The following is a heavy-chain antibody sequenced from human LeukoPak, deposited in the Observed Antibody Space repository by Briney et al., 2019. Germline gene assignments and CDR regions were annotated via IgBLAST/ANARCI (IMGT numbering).Heavy chain of an antibody. D-gene: IGHD5-12*01. CDR3: ARDATSGYLNFDY. J-gene: IGHJ4*02. CDR2: IAISSSHR. V-gene: IGHV3-21*01. CDR1: GFTFNNDA. Sequence: GGSLRLSCAASGFTFNNDAMYWVRQAPGKGLELVSFIAISSSHRYYADSGEGRFTISRDNAKNALYLQMNSLRAEDTAVYYCARDATSGYLNFDYWGQGTLVTVSS.